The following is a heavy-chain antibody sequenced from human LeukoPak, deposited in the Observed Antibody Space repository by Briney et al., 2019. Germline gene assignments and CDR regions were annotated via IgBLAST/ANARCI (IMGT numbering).Heavy chain of an antibody. CDR2: INAYNGNT. D-gene: IGHD1-14*01. Sequence: ASVKVSCKASGYTFTSYGFSWVRQAPGQGLEWMGWINAYNGNTNYAQKLQGRVTMTTDTSTSTAYMELRSLRFDDTAVYYCARQGLKSGEPWFDYWGQGTLVTVSS. CDR1: GYTFTSYG. J-gene: IGHJ4*02. CDR3: ARQGLKSGEPWFDY. V-gene: IGHV1-18*01.